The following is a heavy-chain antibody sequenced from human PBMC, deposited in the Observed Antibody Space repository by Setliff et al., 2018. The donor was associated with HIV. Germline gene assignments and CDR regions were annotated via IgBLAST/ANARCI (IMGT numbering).Heavy chain of an antibody. D-gene: IGHD6-13*01. J-gene: IGHJ6*03. Sequence: GGSLRLSCAASGFPFSSYCMSWVRQAPGKGLEWVANIKQDGSEKYYVDSVKGRFTISRDNAKNSLYLQMNSLRAEDTAVYYCARDPIAAAYYYYYMDVWGKGTTVTVSS. V-gene: IGHV3-7*01. CDR2: IKQDGSEK. CDR1: GFPFSSYC. CDR3: ARDPIAAAYYYYYMDV.